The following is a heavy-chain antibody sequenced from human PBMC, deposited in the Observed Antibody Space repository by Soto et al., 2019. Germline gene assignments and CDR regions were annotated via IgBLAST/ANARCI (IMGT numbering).Heavy chain of an antibody. Sequence: SETLSLTCTVSGGSISSYYWSWIRQPPGKGLEWIGYIYYSGSTNYNPSLKSRVTISVDTSKNQFSLKLSSVTAADTAVYYCARHSSSWCANFDYWGQGTLVTVSS. CDR1: GGSISSYY. CDR2: IYYSGST. CDR3: ARHSSSWCANFDY. J-gene: IGHJ4*02. D-gene: IGHD6-13*01. V-gene: IGHV4-59*08.